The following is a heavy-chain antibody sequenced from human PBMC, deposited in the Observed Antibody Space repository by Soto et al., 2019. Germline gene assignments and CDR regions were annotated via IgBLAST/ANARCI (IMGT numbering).Heavy chain of an antibody. CDR2: INPNSGDT. CDR3: ARALATDY. J-gene: IGHJ4*02. Sequence: ASVKVSCKASGYTFTGYYIHWVRQAPGQGLEWMGWINPNSGDTNYAQKFQGRVTMTRDTSIRTAYTELSRVRSDDTAVYYCARALATDYWGQGTLVTVSS. V-gene: IGHV1-2*02. CDR1: GYTFTGYY.